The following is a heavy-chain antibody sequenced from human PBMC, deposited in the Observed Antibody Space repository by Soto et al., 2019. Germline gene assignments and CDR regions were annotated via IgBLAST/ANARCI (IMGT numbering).Heavy chain of an antibody. V-gene: IGHV3-53*01. Sequence: QSGGSLRLSCAASKLTVGSSYMTWVRQAPGKGLEWVSVIYSGGLTYYADSVKGRFTISRDTSKNTLYLQMNTLRADDTAVYYCASSAGFCSGGSCYDYWGQGTLVTVSS. CDR2: IYSGGLT. D-gene: IGHD2-15*01. CDR3: ASSAGFCSGGSCYDY. CDR1: KLTVGSSY. J-gene: IGHJ4*02.